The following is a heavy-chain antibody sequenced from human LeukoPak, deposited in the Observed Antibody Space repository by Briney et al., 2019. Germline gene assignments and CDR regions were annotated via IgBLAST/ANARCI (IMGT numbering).Heavy chain of an antibody. J-gene: IGHJ4*02. CDR2: ISTTGTTI. V-gene: IGHV3-48*01. CDR3: STTYYYDSSEGY. D-gene: IGHD3-22*01. CDR1: GFTFSAYH. Sequence: GGSLRLSCAASGFTFSAYHINWVRQAPGKGLEWISYISTTGTTIHYADSVKGRFAISRDNAKSSLYLQMNSLKTEDTAVYYCSTTYYYDSSEGYWGQGTLVTVSS.